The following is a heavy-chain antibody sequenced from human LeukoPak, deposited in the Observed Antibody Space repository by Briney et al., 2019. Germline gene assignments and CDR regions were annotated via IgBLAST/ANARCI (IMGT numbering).Heavy chain of an antibody. CDR1: GFTFSSYG. Sequence: GGSLRLSCAASGFTFSSYGMHWVRQAPGKGLEWVAFIRYDGSNKYYADSVKGRFTISRDNAKNSLYLQMNSLRAEDTAVYYCARGTLNIPGEHGAFDYWGQGTLVTVSS. J-gene: IGHJ4*02. CDR2: IRYDGSNK. CDR3: ARGTLNIPGEHGAFDY. D-gene: IGHD1-14*01. V-gene: IGHV3-30*02.